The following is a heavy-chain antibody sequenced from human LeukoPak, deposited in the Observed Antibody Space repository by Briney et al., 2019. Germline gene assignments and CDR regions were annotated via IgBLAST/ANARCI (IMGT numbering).Heavy chain of an antibody. V-gene: IGHV3-33*08. CDR1: GFTFSDYY. D-gene: IGHD3-16*01. J-gene: IGHJ3*02. CDR3: ASYVTQDAFDI. Sequence: PGGSLRLSCAASGFTFSDYYMSWIRQAPGKGLEWVAVIWYDGSNKYYADSVKGRFTISRDNSKNTLYLQMNSLRAEDTAVYYCASYVTQDAFDIWGQGTMVTVSS. CDR2: IWYDGSNK.